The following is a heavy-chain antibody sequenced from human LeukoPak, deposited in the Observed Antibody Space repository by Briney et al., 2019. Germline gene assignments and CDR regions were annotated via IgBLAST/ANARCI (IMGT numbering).Heavy chain of an antibody. CDR2: IYPGDSDT. CDR1: GYIFANYW. CDR3: ARALYCSSTSCYRTYNWFDP. J-gene: IGHJ5*02. V-gene: IGHV5-51*01. Sequence: GESLKISCKASGYIFANYWIGWVRQMPGKGLEWMGIIYPGDSDTRYSPSFQGQVTISADKSISTAYLQWSSLKASDTAMYYCARALYCSSTSCYRTYNWFDPWGQGTLVTVSS. D-gene: IGHD2-2*01.